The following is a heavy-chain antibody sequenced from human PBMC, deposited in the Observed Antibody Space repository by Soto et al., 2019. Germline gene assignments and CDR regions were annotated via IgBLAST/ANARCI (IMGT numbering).Heavy chain of an antibody. CDR2: ISGSGGST. CDR1: GFTFSSYA. V-gene: IGHV3-23*01. D-gene: IGHD6-13*01. Sequence: GGSLRLSCAASGFTFSSYAMSWVRQAPGKGLEWVSAISGSGGSTYYADSVRGRFTISRDNSKNTLYLQMNSLRAEDTAVYYCAKSVYTSSWWCLDYWGQGTLVTVSS. CDR3: AKSVYTSSWWCLDY. J-gene: IGHJ4*02.